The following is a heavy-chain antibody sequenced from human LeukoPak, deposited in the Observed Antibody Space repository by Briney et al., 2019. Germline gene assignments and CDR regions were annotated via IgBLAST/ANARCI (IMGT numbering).Heavy chain of an antibody. Sequence: GGSLRLSCAASGFTFSSNYMSWVRQAPGKGLEWVSVIYSGGSTYYADSVKGRFTISRDNSKNTLYLQMNSLRAEDTAVYYCARVIRQQPAEEDYYYYYMDVWGKGTTVTISS. J-gene: IGHJ6*03. CDR3: ARVIRQQPAEEDYYYYYMDV. V-gene: IGHV3-66*01. CDR2: IYSGGST. CDR1: GFTFSSNY. D-gene: IGHD6-13*01.